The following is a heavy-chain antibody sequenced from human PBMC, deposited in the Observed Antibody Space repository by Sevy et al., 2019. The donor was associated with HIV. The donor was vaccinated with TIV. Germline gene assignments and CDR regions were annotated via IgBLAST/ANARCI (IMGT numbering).Heavy chain of an antibody. CDR2: ISSVSTYI. Sequence: GGSLRPSCAASGFTFSTYSMNWVRQAPGKGLEWVSSISSVSTYIYYADSVKGRFTISRDNAKNSVYLQMSSLRAEDTAVYYCVRGNDFWSGYYSLSDYYYHMDVWGQGTTVTVSS. V-gene: IGHV3-21*06. J-gene: IGHJ6*02. CDR3: VRGNDFWSGYYSLSDYYYHMDV. CDR1: GFTFSTYS. D-gene: IGHD3-3*01.